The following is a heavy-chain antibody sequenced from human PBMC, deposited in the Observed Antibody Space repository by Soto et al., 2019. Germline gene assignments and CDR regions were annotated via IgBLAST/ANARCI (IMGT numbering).Heavy chain of an antibody. V-gene: IGHV3-23*01. CDR1: GFTFSSYA. CDR2: ISGSGGST. CDR3: AKCHAGSGCWFGSFDF. J-gene: IGHJ4*02. D-gene: IGHD6-19*01. Sequence: PGGSLRLSCAASGFTFSSYAMSWVRQAPGKGLEWVSAISGSGGSTNYADSVKGRFTISRDNSKSTLYLQMNSLRAEDTAIYYSAKCHAGSGCWFGSFDFWGQGTLVTVSS.